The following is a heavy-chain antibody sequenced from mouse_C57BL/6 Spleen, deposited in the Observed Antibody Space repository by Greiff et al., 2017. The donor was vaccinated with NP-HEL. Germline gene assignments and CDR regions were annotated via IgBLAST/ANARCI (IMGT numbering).Heavy chain of an antibody. V-gene: IGHV7-3*01. CDR3: ARYMTGCFDY. CDR1: GFTFTDYY. Sequence: EVKLVESGGGLVQPGGSLSLSCAASGFTFTDYYMSWVRQPPGKALEWLGFIRNKANGYTTEYSASVKGRFTISRDNSQSILYLQMNALRAEDSATYYCARYMTGCFDYWGQGTTLTVSS. CDR2: IRNKANGYTT. J-gene: IGHJ2*01. D-gene: IGHD4-1*01.